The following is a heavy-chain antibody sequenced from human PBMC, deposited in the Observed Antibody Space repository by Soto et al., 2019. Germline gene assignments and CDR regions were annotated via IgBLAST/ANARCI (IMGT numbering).Heavy chain of an antibody. CDR1: GFTFSSYG. J-gene: IGHJ4*02. CDR3: AKEFWSGPFDY. D-gene: IGHD3-3*01. CDR2: IWNDGSNK. V-gene: IGHV3-33*06. Sequence: QVQLVESGGGVVQPGRSLRLSCAASGFTFSSYGMHWVRQAPGKGLEWVAVIWNDGSNKYYADSVKGRFTITRDNSKKTLYLQMNSLRAEDTAVYYCAKEFWSGPFDYWGQGTLVTVSS.